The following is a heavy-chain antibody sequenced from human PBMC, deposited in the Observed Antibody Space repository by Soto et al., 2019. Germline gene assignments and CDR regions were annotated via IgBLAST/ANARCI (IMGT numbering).Heavy chain of an antibody. CDR3: ARDRNGLGGIDY. D-gene: IGHD1-1*01. V-gene: IGHV4-59*12. CDR1: GGSIRSYY. Sequence: PSETLSLTCNVSGGSIRSYYWSWIRQPPGKGLEWIGYIFQSGSPSYNPSLKSRVTISVERSKNQFFLKLSSVTAADTAVYYCARDRNGLGGIDYWGQGTLVTVSS. CDR2: IFQSGSP. J-gene: IGHJ4*02.